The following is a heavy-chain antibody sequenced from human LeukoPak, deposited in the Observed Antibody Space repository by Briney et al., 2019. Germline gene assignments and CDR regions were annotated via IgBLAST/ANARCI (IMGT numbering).Heavy chain of an antibody. Sequence: KPSETLSLTCTVSGGSVSSGNYYWSWIRQPPGKGLEWIGYIYYSGSTKYNPSLKSRVTISVDTSKNQFSLKLSSVTAADTAVYYRARDRGQEQWLANWFDPWGQGTLVTVSS. V-gene: IGHV4-61*01. D-gene: IGHD6-19*01. J-gene: IGHJ5*02. CDR2: IYYSGST. CDR1: GGSVSSGNYY. CDR3: ARDRGQEQWLANWFDP.